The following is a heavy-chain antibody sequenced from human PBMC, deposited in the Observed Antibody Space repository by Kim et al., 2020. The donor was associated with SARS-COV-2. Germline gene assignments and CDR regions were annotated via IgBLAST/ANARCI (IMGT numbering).Heavy chain of an antibody. J-gene: IGHJ3*02. Sequence: YAPKFQGRVTITADESTSTVYMELSRLRSEDTAVYYCGTDSSGYYYAFDIWGQGTKVTVSS. V-gene: IGHV1-69*01. D-gene: IGHD3-22*01. CDR3: GTDSSGYYYAFDI.